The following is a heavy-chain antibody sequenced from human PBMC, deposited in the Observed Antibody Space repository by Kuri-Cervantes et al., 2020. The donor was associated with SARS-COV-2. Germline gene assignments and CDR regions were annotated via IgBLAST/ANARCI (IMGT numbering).Heavy chain of an antibody. Sequence: SETLSLTCAVSGYSISSGYYWGWIRQPPGKGLEWIGSIYHSGSTYYNPSLKSRVTISVDTSKNQFSLKLSFVTAADTAVYYCARRSGYCSSTSCYFFDYWGQGTLVTVSS. J-gene: IGHJ4*02. D-gene: IGHD2-2*01. V-gene: IGHV4-38-2*01. CDR1: GYSISSGYY. CDR3: ARRSGYCSSTSCYFFDY. CDR2: IYHSGST.